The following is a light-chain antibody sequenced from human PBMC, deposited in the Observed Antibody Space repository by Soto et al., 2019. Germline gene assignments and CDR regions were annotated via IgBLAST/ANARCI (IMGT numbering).Light chain of an antibody. J-gene: IGKJ5*01. V-gene: IGKV1-5*03. CDR3: QHYNSYSIT. Sequence: DIQMTQSPSTLSASVGDRVTITCRASQSISNWLAWYQQKPGKAPKLLIYKASSLESGVPSRFSGSGSGTEFPLTISSLQPYDFATYYCQHYNSYSITFGQGTRLEIK. CDR2: KAS. CDR1: QSISNW.